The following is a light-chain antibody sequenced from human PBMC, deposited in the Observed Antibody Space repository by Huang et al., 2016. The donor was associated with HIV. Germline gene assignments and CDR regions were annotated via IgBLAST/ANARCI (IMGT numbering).Light chain of an antibody. CDR2: NAT. V-gene: IGKV3-11*01. CDR3: QQRSSSLT. Sequence: IVLTQSLATLSLSPGERATLSCRASQSLNKFLAWYQQKPGQAPRLLIYNATDRATGVPARFSGGGSGTDFTLTITDLKAEDFAIYYCQQRSSSLTFGGGTKVEIK. J-gene: IGKJ4*01. CDR1: QSLNKF.